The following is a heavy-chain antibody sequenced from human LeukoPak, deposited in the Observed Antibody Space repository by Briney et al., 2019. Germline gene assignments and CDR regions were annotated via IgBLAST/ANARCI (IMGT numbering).Heavy chain of an antibody. CDR2: ISWNSGSI. CDR1: GFTFDHYA. J-gene: IGHJ6*02. Sequence: GRSLRLSCAASGFTFDHYAMHWVRQAPGKGLEWVSGISWNSGSIGYADSVKGRFTISRDNAKNSLYLQMNSLRAEDTALYYCAKDISPEYYYGMDVWGQGTTVTVSS. CDR3: AKDISPEYYYGMDV. V-gene: IGHV3-9*01.